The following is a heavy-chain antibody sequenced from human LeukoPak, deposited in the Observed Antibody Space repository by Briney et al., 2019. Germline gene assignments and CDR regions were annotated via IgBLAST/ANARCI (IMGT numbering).Heavy chain of an antibody. Sequence: ASVKASCKASGYTFTGYYMHWVRQAPGHGLEWMGWINPNSGGTNYAQKFQGRVTMTRDTSISTAYMELSRLRSDDTAVYYCARGSRYCSSTSCYRRWFDPWGQGTLVTVSS. J-gene: IGHJ5*02. CDR1: GYTFTGYY. V-gene: IGHV1-2*02. CDR3: ARGSRYCSSTSCYRRWFDP. D-gene: IGHD2-2*01. CDR2: INPNSGGT.